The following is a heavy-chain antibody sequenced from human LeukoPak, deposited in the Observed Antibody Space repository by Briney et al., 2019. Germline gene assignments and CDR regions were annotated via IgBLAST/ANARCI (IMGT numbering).Heavy chain of an antibody. V-gene: IGHV4-61*02. J-gene: IGHJ4*02. D-gene: IGHD3-3*01. Sequence: SQTLSLTCTVSGGSISSGSYYWSWIRQPAGTGREWIGRIYTSGSTNYNPSLKSRVTISVDTSKNQFSLKLSSVTAADTAVYYCARDLPYDFRSDYWGQGTLVTVSS. CDR2: IYTSGST. CDR1: GGSISSGSYY. CDR3: ARDLPYDFRSDY.